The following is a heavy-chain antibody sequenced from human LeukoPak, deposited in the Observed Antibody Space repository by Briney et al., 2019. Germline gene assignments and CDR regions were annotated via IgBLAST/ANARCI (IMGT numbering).Heavy chain of an antibody. CDR3: ARDLDYYDSSGPGSAFDI. V-gene: IGHV1-3*01. J-gene: IGHJ3*02. D-gene: IGHD3-22*01. CDR2: INAGNGNT. Sequence: ASVKVSCKASGYTFTSYAMHWVRQAPGQRLEWMGWINAGNGNTKYSQKFQGRVTITRDTSASTAYMELSSLRSEDTAVYYCARDLDYYDSSGPGSAFDIWGQGTMVTVSS. CDR1: GYTFTSYA.